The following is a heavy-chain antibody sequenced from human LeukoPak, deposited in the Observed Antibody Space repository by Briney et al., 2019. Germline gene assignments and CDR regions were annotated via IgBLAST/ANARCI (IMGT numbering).Heavy chain of an antibody. D-gene: IGHD2-15*01. Sequence: GGSLRLSCAASGFTFSNYNMNWVRQAPGKGREWVSSISRTSDYIYYIDSVKGRFTISRDNAKNSLYLQMNSLRAEDTAVYYCATDICRGDSCYYFESWGQGTLVTVSS. CDR3: ATDICRGDSCYYFES. CDR2: ISRTSDYI. V-gene: IGHV3-21*06. J-gene: IGHJ4*02. CDR1: GFTFSNYN.